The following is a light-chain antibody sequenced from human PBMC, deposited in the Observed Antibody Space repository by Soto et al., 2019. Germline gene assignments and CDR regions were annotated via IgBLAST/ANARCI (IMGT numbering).Light chain of an antibody. Sequence: QSALTQLASVSGSPGQSITISCTGTSSDVGGYNHVSWYQQHPGKVPKLRIYDVSNRPSGVSNRFSGYKSGNTASLTISGRQAEDEADYYCNSYTSSSARVFGGGTKVTVL. V-gene: IGLV2-14*01. CDR3: NSYTSSSARV. CDR2: DVS. J-gene: IGLJ3*02. CDR1: SSDVGGYNH.